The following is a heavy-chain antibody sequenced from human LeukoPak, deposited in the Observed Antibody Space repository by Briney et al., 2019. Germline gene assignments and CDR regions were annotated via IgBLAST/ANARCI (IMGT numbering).Heavy chain of an antibody. CDR1: GGSIESHF. Sequence: PSETLSLTCIVSGGSIESHFWSWVRQAPGKGLEWIGYIFDSRTTNYNPSLKNRVTMSLDTSKNQFSLKLSSVTAADTAVYFCVRGVTRGYIYADWGQGTLVTVSS. D-gene: IGHD5-18*01. CDR2: IFDSRTT. J-gene: IGHJ4*02. V-gene: IGHV4-59*11. CDR3: VRGVTRGYIYAD.